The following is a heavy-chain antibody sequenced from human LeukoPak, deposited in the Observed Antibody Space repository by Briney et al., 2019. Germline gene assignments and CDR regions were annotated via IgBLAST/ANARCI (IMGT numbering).Heavy chain of an antibody. CDR3: ASWNSSSWYGRHFDY. Sequence: AGSLRLSCAASGFTFSSYAMHWVRQPQATGMERVAVISYDGSNKYYADSVKGRFTISRDNSKNTLYLQMNSLRAEDTAVYYCASWNSSSWYGRHFDYWGQGTVVTVSS. J-gene: IGHJ4*02. CDR2: ISYDGSNK. V-gene: IGHV3-30*04. CDR1: GFTFSSYA. D-gene: IGHD6-13*01.